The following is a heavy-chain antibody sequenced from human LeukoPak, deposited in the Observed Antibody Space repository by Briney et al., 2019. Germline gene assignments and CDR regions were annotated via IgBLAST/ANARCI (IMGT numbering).Heavy chain of an antibody. CDR1: GFTFSSYD. CDR3: AKRGNPAVGHHYLDV. V-gene: IGHV3-23*01. J-gene: IGHJ6*03. Sequence: GGSLRLSCAASGFTFSSYDMSWVRQAPGKGLEWVSSITISGGSTFYADSVMGRFTISRDNYMNTLYLQMSSLSAEDTAVYYCAKRGNPAVGHHYLDVWAKGPRSVSP. CDR2: ITISGGST. D-gene: IGHD2-2*01.